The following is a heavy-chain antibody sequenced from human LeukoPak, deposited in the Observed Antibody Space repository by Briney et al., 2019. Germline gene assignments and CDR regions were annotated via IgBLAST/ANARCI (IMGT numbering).Heavy chain of an antibody. CDR2: ISGGGGST. Sequence: GGSLRLSCAASGFTFSSYAMSWVRQAPGKGLEWVSTISGGGGSTYYADSVKGRFTISRDNAKNSLYLQMSSLRAEDTAVYYCARAGAAGDYQYYYYGMDVWGQGTTVTVSS. J-gene: IGHJ6*02. CDR3: ARAGAAGDYQYYYYGMDV. CDR1: GFTFSSYA. V-gene: IGHV3-23*01. D-gene: IGHD4-17*01.